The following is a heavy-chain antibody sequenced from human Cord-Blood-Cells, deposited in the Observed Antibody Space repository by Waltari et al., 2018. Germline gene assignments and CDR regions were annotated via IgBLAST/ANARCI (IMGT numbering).Heavy chain of an antibody. V-gene: IGHV4-31*03. CDR2: IYYSGST. CDR3: ARDSRADGKSSESTNDAFDI. Sequence: QVQLQESGPGLVKPSQTLSLTCTVSGGSISSGGYYWSWIRQHPGRGLEWIGYIYYSGSTYYNPSLKSRVTISVDTSKNQFSLKLSSVTAADTAVYYCARDSRADGKSSESTNDAFDIWGQGTMVTVSS. CDR1: GGSISSGGYY. D-gene: IGHD6-25*01. J-gene: IGHJ3*02.